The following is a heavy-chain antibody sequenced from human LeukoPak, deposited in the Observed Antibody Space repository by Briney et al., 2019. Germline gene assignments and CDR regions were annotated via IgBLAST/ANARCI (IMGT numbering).Heavy chain of an antibody. CDR3: ARGRPEMGT. CDR1: GYTFTGYY. V-gene: IGHV1-2*02. D-gene: IGHD1-14*01. J-gene: IGHJ4*02. CDR2: INPNSGGT. Sequence: GASVKVSCKASGYTFTGYYMHWVRQAPGQGLEWMGWINPNSGGTNYAQKFQGRVTMTRDTSIRTAYMELSSLSSDDTGVFFLARGRPEMGTGGQGTLVTVSS.